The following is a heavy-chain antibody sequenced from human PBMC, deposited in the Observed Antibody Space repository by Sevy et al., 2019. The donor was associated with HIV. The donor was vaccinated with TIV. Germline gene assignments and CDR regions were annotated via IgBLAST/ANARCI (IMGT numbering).Heavy chain of an antibody. CDR2: ISAYDGNT. CDR3: AGDSIPLVQGIIITPYYYGMDV. D-gene: IGHD3-10*01. CDR1: GYTFNTFG. V-gene: IGHV1-18*04. Sequence: ASVKVSCKTSGYTFNTFGINWVRQAPGQGLQWVGWISAYDGNTKFVQTLQGRVSMTTETSTSTVYMELKNLRSHDPDVYYCAGDSIPLVQGIIITPYYYGMDVWGQGTTVTVSS. J-gene: IGHJ6*02.